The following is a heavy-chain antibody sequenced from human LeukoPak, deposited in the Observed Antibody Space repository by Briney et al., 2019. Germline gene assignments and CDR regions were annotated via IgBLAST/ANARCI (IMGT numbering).Heavy chain of an antibody. CDR1: GFTFSDYY. Sequence: GGSLRLSCAAPGFTFSDYYMSWIRQAPGQGLEWVSHIITTGNSIYYADSVKGRFTISRDNAKNSLYLQVNSLRAEDTAVYYCARVRGSYSTDYWGQGTLVTVSS. V-gene: IGHV3-11*04. D-gene: IGHD1-26*01. CDR2: IITTGNSI. CDR3: ARVRGSYSTDY. J-gene: IGHJ4*02.